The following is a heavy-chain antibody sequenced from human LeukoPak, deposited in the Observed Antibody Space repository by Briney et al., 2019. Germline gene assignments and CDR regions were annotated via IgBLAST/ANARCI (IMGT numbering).Heavy chain of an antibody. CDR2: IIPIFGTA. CDR3: AREDPTVTTHFDY. V-gene: IGHV1-69*13. Sequence: AASVKVSCKASGGTFSSYAISWVRQAPGQGLEWMGGIIPIFGTANYAQKFQGRVTITADESTSTAYMELSSLRSEDTAVYYCAREDPTVTTHFDYWGQGTLVTVSS. J-gene: IGHJ4*02. CDR1: GGTFSSYA. D-gene: IGHD4-17*01.